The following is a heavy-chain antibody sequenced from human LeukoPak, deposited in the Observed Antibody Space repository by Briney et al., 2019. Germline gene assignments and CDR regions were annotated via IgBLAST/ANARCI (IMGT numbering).Heavy chain of an antibody. J-gene: IGHJ4*02. CDR3: ARDSGVRYFDWLLEH. Sequence: GGSLRLSCAASGFTFSSYAMHWVRQAPGKGLEYVSVISSHGGSTYYANSVKGRFTISRDNSKNTLYLQMGSLRAEDMAVYYCARDSGVRYFDWLLEHWGQGTLVTVSS. CDR2: ISSHGGST. V-gene: IGHV3-64*01. D-gene: IGHD3-9*01. CDR1: GFTFSSYA.